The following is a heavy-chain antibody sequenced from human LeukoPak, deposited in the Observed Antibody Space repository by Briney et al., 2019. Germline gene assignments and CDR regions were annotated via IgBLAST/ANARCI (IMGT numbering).Heavy chain of an antibody. V-gene: IGHV3-21*04. CDR3: ARDGDAFDI. Sequence: PGGSLRLSCAASGFTFSSYNMKWVRQAPGKGLEWVSFISTTSNYIYYADSVKGRFTISRDNAKNSLYLQMNSLRGEDTALYYCARDGDAFDIWGQGTMVTVSS. CDR2: ISTTSNYI. J-gene: IGHJ3*02. CDR1: GFTFSSYN.